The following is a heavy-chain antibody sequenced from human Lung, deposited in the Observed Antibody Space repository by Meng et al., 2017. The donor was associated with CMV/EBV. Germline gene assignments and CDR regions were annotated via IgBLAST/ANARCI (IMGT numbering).Heavy chain of an antibody. D-gene: IGHD2-2*01. CDR1: GFTFSSYA. CDR3: ARATLEYCSSTSCYPFDY. J-gene: IGHJ4*02. V-gene: IGHV3-23*01. Sequence: GEXXKISCAASGFTFSSYAMTWVRQAPGKGLEWVSVISGGGGSTYYADSVKGRFTISRDNSKNTLYLQVNSLRAEDTAVYYCARATLEYCSSTSCYPFDYWGQGXLVTDSS. CDR2: ISGGGGST.